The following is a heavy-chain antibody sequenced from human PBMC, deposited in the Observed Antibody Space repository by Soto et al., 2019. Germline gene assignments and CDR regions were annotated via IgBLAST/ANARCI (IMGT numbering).Heavy chain of an antibody. D-gene: IGHD1-26*01. J-gene: IGHJ4*02. CDR3: ARDQNGSPHFDY. CDR1: GASIRSYY. CDR2: IYYSGST. V-gene: IGHV4-59*01. Sequence: SETLSLTCTVSGASIRSYYWSWIRQPPGKGLEWIGFIYYSGSTNYNPSLKSRVTISVDTSKNQFSLRVSSVTAADAAVYYCARDQNGSPHFDYWGQGTLLTVSS.